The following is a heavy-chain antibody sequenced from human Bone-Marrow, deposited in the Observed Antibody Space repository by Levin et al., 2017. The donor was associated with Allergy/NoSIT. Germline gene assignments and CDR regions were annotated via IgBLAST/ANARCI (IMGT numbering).Heavy chain of an antibody. J-gene: IGHJ4*02. CDR1: GFTVSSNY. D-gene: IGHD3-10*01. Sequence: LSLTCAASGFTVSSNYMSWVRQAPGKGPEWVSVIYSGGSTYYADSVKGRFTISRDNSKNTLYLQMNSLRAEDTAVYYCARGWFGELLSNWGQGTLVTVSS. V-gene: IGHV3-53*01. CDR3: ARGWFGELLSN. CDR2: IYSGGST.